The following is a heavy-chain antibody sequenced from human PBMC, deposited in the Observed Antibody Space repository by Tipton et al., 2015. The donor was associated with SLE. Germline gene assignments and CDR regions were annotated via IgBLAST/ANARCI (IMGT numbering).Heavy chain of an antibody. Sequence: GSLRLSCAVYGGSFSGYYWSWIRQPPGKGLEWIGEINHSGSTNYNPSLKSRVTISVDTSKNQFSLRLSSVTAADTAVYYCARGPPRLTMIVVVIQDAFDIWGQGTMVTVSS. V-gene: IGHV4-34*01. CDR1: GGSFSGYY. CDR2: INHSGST. CDR3: ARGPPRLTMIVVVIQDAFDI. J-gene: IGHJ3*02. D-gene: IGHD3-22*01.